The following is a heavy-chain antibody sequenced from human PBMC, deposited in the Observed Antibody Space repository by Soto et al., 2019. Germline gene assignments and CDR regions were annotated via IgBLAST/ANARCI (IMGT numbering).Heavy chain of an antibody. CDR2: IYYSGST. Sequence: SETLSLTCTVSGGSISSGGYYWSWIRQHPGKGLEWIGYIYYSGSTYYNPSLKSRVTISVDTSKNQFSLKLSSVTAADTAVYYCGSIAARGSYYYYGMDVWGQGTTVTVSS. CDR1: GGSISSGGYY. CDR3: GSIAARGSYYYYGMDV. V-gene: IGHV4-31*03. D-gene: IGHD6-6*01. J-gene: IGHJ6*02.